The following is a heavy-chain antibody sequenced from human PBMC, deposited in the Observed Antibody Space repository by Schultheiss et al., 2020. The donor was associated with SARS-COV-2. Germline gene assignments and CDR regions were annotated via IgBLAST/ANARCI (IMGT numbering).Heavy chain of an antibody. CDR3: ATYWSWFDP. D-gene: IGHD3-3*01. CDR1: GFTFSSYG. Sequence: GGFLRLSCAASGFTFSSYGMHWVRQAPGKGLEWVAVISYDGSNKYYADSVKGRFTISRDNAKNSLYLQMNSLRVEDTAVYYCATYWSWFDPWGQGTLVTVSS. J-gene: IGHJ5*02. V-gene: IGHV3-30*03. CDR2: ISYDGSNK.